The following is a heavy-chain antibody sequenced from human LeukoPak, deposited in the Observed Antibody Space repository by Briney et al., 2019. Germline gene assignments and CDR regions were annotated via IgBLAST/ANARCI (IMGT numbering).Heavy chain of an antibody. D-gene: IGHD6-19*01. CDR2: IYYSGST. CDR1: GGSFSGYY. CDR3: ARLVRSGWYPDY. J-gene: IGHJ4*02. Sequence: SETLSLTCAVYGGSFSGYYWSWIRQPPGKGLEWIGYIYYSGSTNYNPSLKSRVTTSVDTSKNQFSLKLSSVTAADTAVYYCARLVRSGWYPDYWGQGTLVTVSS. V-gene: IGHV4-59*08.